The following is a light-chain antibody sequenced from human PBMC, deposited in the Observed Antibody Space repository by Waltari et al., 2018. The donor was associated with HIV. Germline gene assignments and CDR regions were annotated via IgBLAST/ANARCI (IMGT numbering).Light chain of an antibody. CDR2: WAA. CDR1: QSVLYSSNNKNY. V-gene: IGKV4-1*01. CDR3: QQYYSTPQT. J-gene: IGKJ2*01. Sequence: DIVMPQPPDSLPVSLRERATINFTSSQSVLYSSNNKNYLAWYQQKPGQPPKLLIYWAATRESGVPDRFSGSGSGTDFTLTISSLQAEDVAVYYCQQYYSTPQTFGQGTKLEIK.